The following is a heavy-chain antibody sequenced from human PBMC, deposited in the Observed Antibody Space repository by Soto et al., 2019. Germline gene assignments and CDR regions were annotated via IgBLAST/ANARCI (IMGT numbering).Heavy chain of an antibody. Sequence: GGSLRLSCEGSGFTFSSYAIGWVRQAPGKGLEWVARSRNRVNSHTTEYAASVKGRFTISRDESKSSLYLQMNSLKIEDTAVYYCTRGLLGGAPSYTFHGMDVWGQGTTVTVSS. CDR1: GFTFSSYA. V-gene: IGHV3-72*01. CDR3: TRGLLGGAPSYTFHGMDV. D-gene: IGHD1-26*01. J-gene: IGHJ6*01. CDR2: SRNRVNSHTT.